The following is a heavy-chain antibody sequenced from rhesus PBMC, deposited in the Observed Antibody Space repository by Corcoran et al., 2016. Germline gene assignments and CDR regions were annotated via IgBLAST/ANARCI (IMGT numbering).Heavy chain of an antibody. D-gene: IGHD6-25*01. CDR3: RGGNWEVDY. V-gene: IGHV3S5*01. CDR1: GFTFRSYG. J-gene: IGHJ4*01. CDR2: INSDGGST. Sequence: EVQLVETGGGLVQPGGSLKLSCVASGFTFRSYGMSWVRQAPGKGLEWVSGINSDGGSTYDADSVKGRFTISRDKSKNTLSLQMNSLRPEDTAVYYCRGGNWEVDYWGQGVLVTVSS.